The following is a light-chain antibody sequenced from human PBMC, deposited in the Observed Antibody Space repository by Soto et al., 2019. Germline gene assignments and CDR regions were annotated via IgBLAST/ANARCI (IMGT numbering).Light chain of an antibody. Sequence: IPFTQSPSSVSASVGDRVTITCRASQGISSSLAWYQQQPGKAPKLLIYAASTLQSGVPSRFSGSGSGTDFTLTISSLQPEDFATYYCQQYYTYPRAFGQGTKVDIK. J-gene: IGKJ1*01. V-gene: IGKV1-9*01. CDR2: AAS. CDR3: QQYYTYPRA. CDR1: QGISSS.